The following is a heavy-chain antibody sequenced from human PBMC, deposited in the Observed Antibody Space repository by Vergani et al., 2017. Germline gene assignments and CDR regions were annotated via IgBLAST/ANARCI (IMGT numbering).Heavy chain of an antibody. J-gene: IGHJ4*02. V-gene: IGHV3-23*01. Sequence: EVQLLESGGGLVQPGGSLRLSCAASGFTFSSYAMSWVRQAPGKGLEWVSAISGSGGSTYYADSVKGRFTISRDNSKNTLYLQMNSLRAEDTAEYYCASISSPYGSGSYIDYWGQGTLVTVSS. CDR2: ISGSGGST. CDR3: ASISSPYGSGSYIDY. D-gene: IGHD3-10*01. CDR1: GFTFSSYA.